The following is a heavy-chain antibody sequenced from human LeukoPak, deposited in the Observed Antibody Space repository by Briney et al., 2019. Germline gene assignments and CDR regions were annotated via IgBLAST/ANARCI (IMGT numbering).Heavy chain of an antibody. J-gene: IGHJ4*02. CDR3: ARTPWIQLWSEIRPVCFDY. V-gene: IGHV4-59*12. D-gene: IGHD5-18*01. CDR2: IYYTGTT. CDR1: GDSTNTYF. Sequence: SETLSLTCTLSGDSTNTYFWSWIRQSPGKGLEWIGYIYYTGTTYYNPSLKSRVTISVDTSKNQFSLKLSSVTAADTAVYYCARTPWIQLWSEIRPVCFDYWGQGTLVTVSS.